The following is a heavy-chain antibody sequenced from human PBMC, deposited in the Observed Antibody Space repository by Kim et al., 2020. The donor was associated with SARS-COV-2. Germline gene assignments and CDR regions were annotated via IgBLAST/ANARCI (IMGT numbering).Heavy chain of an antibody. CDR2: INAGNGNT. V-gene: IGHV1-3*01. CDR3: ARGRNYYDSSGYGY. Sequence: ASVKVSCKASGYTFTSYAMHWVRQAPGQRLEWMGWINAGNGNTKYSQKFQGRVTITRDTSASTAYMELSSLRSEDTAVYYCARGRNYYDSSGYGYWGQGTLVTVSS. J-gene: IGHJ4*02. CDR1: GYTFTSYA. D-gene: IGHD3-22*01.